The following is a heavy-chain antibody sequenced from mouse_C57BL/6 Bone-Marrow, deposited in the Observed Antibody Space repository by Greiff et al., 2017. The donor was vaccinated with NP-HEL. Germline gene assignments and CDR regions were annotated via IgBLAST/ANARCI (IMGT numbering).Heavy chain of an antibody. CDR3: ARSHYYGSSR. D-gene: IGHD1-1*01. CDR2: IYPGDGDT. V-gene: IGHV1-82*01. CDR1: GYAFSSSW. Sequence: VQLQQSGPELVKPGASVKISCKASGYAFSSSWMNWVKQRPGKGLEWIGRIYPGDGDTNYNGKFKGKATLTADKSSSTAYMQLSSLTSEDSAVYFCARSHYYGSSRWGQGTTLTVSS. J-gene: IGHJ2*01.